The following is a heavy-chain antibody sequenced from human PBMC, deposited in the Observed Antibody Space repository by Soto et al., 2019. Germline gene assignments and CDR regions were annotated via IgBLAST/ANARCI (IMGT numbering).Heavy chain of an antibody. CDR1: GGTFSDFT. CDR3: ARNGTLTGYSYGMDV. Sequence: ASVKVSCKASGGTFSDFTINWVRQAPGQRLEWMGGIIIPIFDTANYAEKFQGRVTITADESTRTSFMEVSSLRSEDTAVYYCARNGTLTGYSYGMDVWAQGTMVTV. J-gene: IGHJ6*02. D-gene: IGHD1-1*01. CDR2: IIIPIFDTA. V-gene: IGHV1-69*13.